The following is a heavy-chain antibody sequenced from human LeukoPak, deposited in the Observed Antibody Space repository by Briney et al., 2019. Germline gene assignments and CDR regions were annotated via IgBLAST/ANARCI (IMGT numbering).Heavy chain of an antibody. CDR2: IYSGGST. Sequence: GGSLRLSCAASGFAVSSNYMSWVRQTPGKGLEWVSVIYSGGSTYYADSVKGRFTISRDNSKNTLYLQMNSLRAEDTAVYFCARDPSFSVPYYYYGMDVWGQGTTVTVSS. V-gene: IGHV3-53*01. J-gene: IGHJ6*02. CDR1: GFAVSSNY. CDR3: ARDPSFSVPYYYYGMDV. D-gene: IGHD3-10*01.